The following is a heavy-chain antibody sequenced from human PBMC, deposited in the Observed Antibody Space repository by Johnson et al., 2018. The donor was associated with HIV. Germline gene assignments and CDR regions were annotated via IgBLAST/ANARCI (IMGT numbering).Heavy chain of an antibody. CDR1: GFTFSSYG. J-gene: IGHJ3*01. D-gene: IGHD6-19*01. Sequence: QVQLVESGGGLIQPGGSLRLSCAASGFTFSSYGMHWVRQAPGKGLEWVAFIRYDGSNKYYADSVKGRFTISRDNSKNTLYLQMNRLRADDTALSYCARKQWLEIPSDALDVWGQGTMVTVSS. V-gene: IGHV3-30*02. CDR3: ARKQWLEIPSDALDV. CDR2: IRYDGSNK.